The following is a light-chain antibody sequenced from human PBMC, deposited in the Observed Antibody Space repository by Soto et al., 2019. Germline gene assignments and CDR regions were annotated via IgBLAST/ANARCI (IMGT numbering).Light chain of an antibody. J-gene: IGKJ1*01. Sequence: EIVMTQSPATLSVSPGERATLSCRARQSVGSNLAWYQQKPGQAPRLLIFGASTRATGVPARFSGSGSATEFTLTISSLQSEDFAVYYCQQYNNWPRTFGQGTKVEIK. CDR3: QQYNNWPRT. CDR1: QSVGSN. V-gene: IGKV3-15*01. CDR2: GAS.